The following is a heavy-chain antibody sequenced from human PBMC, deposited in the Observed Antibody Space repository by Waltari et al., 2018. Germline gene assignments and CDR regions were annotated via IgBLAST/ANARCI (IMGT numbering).Heavy chain of an antibody. Sequence: QVQLQESGPGLVKPSQTLSLTCTVSGGSISSGGYYWSLIRQHPGKGLEWIRYIYYSGSTYYNQSRKSRVTISVDTSKNQFSLKLSSVTAADTAVYYCARDHGCSGGSCYWAFDIWGQGTMVTVSS. J-gene: IGHJ3*02. CDR3: ARDHGCSGGSCYWAFDI. CDR2: IYYSGST. D-gene: IGHD2-15*01. CDR1: GGSISSGGYY. V-gene: IGHV4-31*03.